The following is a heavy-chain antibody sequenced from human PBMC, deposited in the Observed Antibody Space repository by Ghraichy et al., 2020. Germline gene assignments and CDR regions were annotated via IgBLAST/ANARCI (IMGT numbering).Heavy chain of an antibody. CDR3: ARGSSRGLRYFDWLSKPPGDY. J-gene: IGHJ4*02. CDR1: GYSFTSYW. V-gene: IGHV5-51*01. Sequence: ESLNISCKGSGYSFTSYWIGWVRQMPGKGLEWMGIIYPGDSDTRYSPSFQGQVTISADKSISTAYLQWSSLKASDTAMYYCARGSSRGLRYFDWLSKPPGDYWGQGTLVTVSS. D-gene: IGHD3-9*01. CDR2: IYPGDSDT.